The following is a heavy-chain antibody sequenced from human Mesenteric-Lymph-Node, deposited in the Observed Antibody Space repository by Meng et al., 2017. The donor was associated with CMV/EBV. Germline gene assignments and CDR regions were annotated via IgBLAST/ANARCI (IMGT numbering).Heavy chain of an antibody. J-gene: IGHJ6*02. CDR1: GDSITSSGYY. CDR2: FYYSGST. D-gene: IGHD4-17*01. V-gene: IGHV4-39*07. CDR3: ARTLGGEDHPVYGDTVYYFYGMDV. Sequence: SGTLSLTCTVSGDSITSSGYYWGWIRQPPGKGLEWVGSFYYSGSTHYNPSLKSRVTISVDTSKNQFSLKLSSVTAADTAVYFCARTLGGEDHPVYGDTVYYFYGMDVWGQGTTVTVSS.